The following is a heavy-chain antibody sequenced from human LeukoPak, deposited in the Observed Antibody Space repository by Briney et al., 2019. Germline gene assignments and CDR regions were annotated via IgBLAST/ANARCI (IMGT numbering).Heavy chain of an antibody. CDR2: INHSGST. CDR1: GVSFSGYY. V-gene: IGHV4-34*01. Sequence: SETLSLTCAVYGVSFSGYYWSWIRQPPGKGLEWIGEINHSGSTNYNPSLKSRVTISVDTSKNQFSLKLSSVTAADTAVYYCARGRKPITIFGVVISGNWFDPWGQGPLVTVSS. CDR3: ARGRKPITIFGVVISGNWFDP. D-gene: IGHD3-3*01. J-gene: IGHJ5*02.